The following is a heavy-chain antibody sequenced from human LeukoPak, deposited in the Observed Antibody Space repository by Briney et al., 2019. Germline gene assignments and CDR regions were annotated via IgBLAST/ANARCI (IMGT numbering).Heavy chain of an antibody. D-gene: IGHD6-13*01. J-gene: IGHJ4*02. Sequence: GGSLRLSCAASGFTFSSYAMHWVRQAPGKGLEYVSAISSNGGSTYYADSVKGRFTISRDNSKNTLYLQMSSLRAEDTAVYYCVNGEQQLVPYFDHWGQGTLVTVSS. CDR2: ISSNGGST. CDR1: GFTFSSYA. V-gene: IGHV3-64D*06. CDR3: VNGEQQLVPYFDH.